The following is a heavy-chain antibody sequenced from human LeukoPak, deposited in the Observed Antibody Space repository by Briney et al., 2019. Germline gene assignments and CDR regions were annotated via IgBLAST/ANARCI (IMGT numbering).Heavy chain of an antibody. CDR1: GGSISSGSYY. D-gene: IGHD2-15*01. CDR3: VRGIVVVAQLGYYFYYMDV. J-gene: IGHJ6*03. CDR2: IYTSGST. Sequence: SETLSLTCTVSGGSISSGSYYWSWIRQPAGKGLEWIGRIYTSGSTNYNPSLKSRVTISVDTSKNQFSLKLSSVTAADTAVYYCVRGIVVVAQLGYYFYYMDVWGKGTTVTVSS. V-gene: IGHV4-61*02.